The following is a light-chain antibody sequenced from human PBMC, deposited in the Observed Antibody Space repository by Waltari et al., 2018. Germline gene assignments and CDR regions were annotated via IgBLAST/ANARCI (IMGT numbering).Light chain of an antibody. CDR1: QDIDIN. Sequence: DIKMKQSTSSMSASVGGTVTINCQASQDIDINLNWYQQRPGKAPKLLISRASSLRGEIPSRFSGSGSGTDFTLTINSLQPEDFATYYCQQGYSYPISFGGGTKVEIK. CDR2: RAS. J-gene: IGKJ4*01. V-gene: IGKV1-39*01. CDR3: QQGYSYPIS.